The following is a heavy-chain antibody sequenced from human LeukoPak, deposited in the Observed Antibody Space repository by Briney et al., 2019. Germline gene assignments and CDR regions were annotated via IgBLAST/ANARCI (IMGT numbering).Heavy chain of an antibody. V-gene: IGHV3-33*01. D-gene: IGHD5-12*01. Sequence: GGSLRLSCAASGFTFSSYGMHWVRQAPGKGLEWVAVIWYDGSNKYYADSVKGRFTIYRDNSKNTLYLQMNSLRAEDTAVYYCARDPLGYSGYDYYFDYWGQGTLVTVSS. CDR2: IWYDGSNK. J-gene: IGHJ4*02. CDR1: GFTFSSYG. CDR3: ARDPLGYSGYDYYFDY.